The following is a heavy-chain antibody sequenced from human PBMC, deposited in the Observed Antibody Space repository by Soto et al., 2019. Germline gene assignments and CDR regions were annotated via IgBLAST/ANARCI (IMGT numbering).Heavy chain of an antibody. J-gene: IGHJ4*02. Sequence: SVKVSCKASGGTFSSYAISWVRQAPGQGLEWMGGIIPIFGTANYAQKFQGRVTITADESTSTAYMELSSLRSEDTAVYYCARDRYYYDSSGYYSAMGGQFDYWGQGTLVTVSS. CDR3: ARDRYYYDSSGYYSAMGGQFDY. CDR1: GGTFSSYA. V-gene: IGHV1-69*13. CDR2: IIPIFGTA. D-gene: IGHD3-22*01.